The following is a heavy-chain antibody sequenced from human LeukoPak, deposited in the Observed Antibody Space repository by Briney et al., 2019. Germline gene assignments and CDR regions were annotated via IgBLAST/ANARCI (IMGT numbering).Heavy chain of an antibody. V-gene: IGHV3-23*01. CDR1: GFTFSSYA. J-gene: IGHJ4*02. CDR3: AKDGRAAAGYGAFDY. CDR2: ISGSGGST. D-gene: IGHD6-13*01. Sequence: GGSLRLSCAASGFTFSSYAMSWVRQAPGKGLEWVSAISGSGGSTYYADSVKGRFTISRDNSKNTLYLQMNSLRAEDTAVYYCAKDGRAAAGYGAFDYWGQGTLVTVAS.